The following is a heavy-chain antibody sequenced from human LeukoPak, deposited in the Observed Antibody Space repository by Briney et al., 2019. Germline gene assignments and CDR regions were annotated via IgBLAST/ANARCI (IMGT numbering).Heavy chain of an antibody. Sequence: PGGSLRLSCAASGFTFGSHWMTWVRQAPGKGLEWVSSITGSGGSTYYADSVKGRFTISRDNSKNTLYLQMNSLRAEDTAVYYCAKRTKSGWSTDAFDIWGQGTKVTVSS. J-gene: IGHJ3*02. V-gene: IGHV3-23*01. CDR3: AKRTKSGWSTDAFDI. CDR1: GFTFGSHW. CDR2: ITGSGGST. D-gene: IGHD6-19*01.